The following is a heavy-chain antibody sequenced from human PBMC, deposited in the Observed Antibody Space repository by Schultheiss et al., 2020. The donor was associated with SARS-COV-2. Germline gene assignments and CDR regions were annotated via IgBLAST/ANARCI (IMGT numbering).Heavy chain of an antibody. D-gene: IGHD3-3*01. Sequence: SETLSLTCTVSGGSISSSSYYWGWIRQPPGKGLEWIGSIYYSGSTNYNPSLKSRVTISVDTSKNQFSLKLSSVTAADTAVYYCAVGAVEEWWFDPWGQGTLVTVSS. V-gene: IGHV4-39*07. CDR1: GGSISSSSYY. J-gene: IGHJ5*02. CDR2: IYYSGST. CDR3: AVGAVEEWWFDP.